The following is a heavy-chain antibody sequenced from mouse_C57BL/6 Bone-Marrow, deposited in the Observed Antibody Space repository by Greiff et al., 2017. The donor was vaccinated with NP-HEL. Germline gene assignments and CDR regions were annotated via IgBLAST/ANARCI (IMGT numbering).Heavy chain of an antibody. D-gene: IGHD3-2*02. J-gene: IGHJ4*01. CDR1: GFTFSSYA. V-gene: IGHV5-4*01. CDR2: ISDGGSYT. Sequence: EVKLMESGGGLVKPGGSLKLSCAASGFTFSSYAMSWVRQTPEKRLEWVATISDGGSYTYYPDNVKGRFTISRDNAKNNLYLQMSHLKSEDTAMYYCARDTAQANRYAMDYWGQGTSVTVSS. CDR3: ARDTAQANRYAMDY.